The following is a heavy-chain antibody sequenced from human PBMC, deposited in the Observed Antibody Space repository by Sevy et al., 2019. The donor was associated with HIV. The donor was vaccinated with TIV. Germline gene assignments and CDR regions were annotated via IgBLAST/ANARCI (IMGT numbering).Heavy chain of an antibody. D-gene: IGHD3-10*01. CDR3: TSRASMVRGVPDAFDI. Sequence: GGSLRISCTASGFTFGDYAMSWFRQAPGKGLEWVGFIRSKAYGGTTEYAASVKGRFTISRDDSKSIAYLQMNSLKTEDTAVSYCTSRASMVRGVPDAFDIWGQGTMVTVSS. CDR1: GFTFGDYA. J-gene: IGHJ3*02. CDR2: IRSKAYGGTT. V-gene: IGHV3-49*03.